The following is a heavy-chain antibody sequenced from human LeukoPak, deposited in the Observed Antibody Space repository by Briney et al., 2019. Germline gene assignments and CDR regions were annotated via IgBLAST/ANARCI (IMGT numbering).Heavy chain of an antibody. CDR1: GFTVSSNY. CDR3: ARAQRYHYDSSGYYPDY. CDR2: IYSGGST. Sequence: GGSLRLSCAASGFTVSSNYMSWVRQAPGKGLEWVSVIYSGGSTYYADSVKGRFTISRDNSKNTLYLQMNSLRAEDTAVYYCARAQRYHYDSSGYYPDYWGQGTLVTVSS. D-gene: IGHD3-22*01. V-gene: IGHV3-66*02. J-gene: IGHJ4*02.